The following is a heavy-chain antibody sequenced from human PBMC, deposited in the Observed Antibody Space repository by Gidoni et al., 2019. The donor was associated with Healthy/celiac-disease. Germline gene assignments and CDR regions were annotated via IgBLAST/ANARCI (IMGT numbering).Heavy chain of an antibody. D-gene: IGHD6-19*01. V-gene: IGHV3-7*01. CDR1: GFTSSSYW. CDR3: AREVDSRGWYYHEDFQH. CDR2: IKQDGSEK. J-gene: IGHJ1*01. Sequence: EVQLVESGGGLVQPRGSLRLSCAASGFTSSSYWMSWVRQAPGKGREWVANIKQDGSEKSYVDSVKGRFTISRDNAKNSLYLQMNSLRAEDTAVYYCAREVDSRGWYYHEDFQHWGQGTLVTVSS.